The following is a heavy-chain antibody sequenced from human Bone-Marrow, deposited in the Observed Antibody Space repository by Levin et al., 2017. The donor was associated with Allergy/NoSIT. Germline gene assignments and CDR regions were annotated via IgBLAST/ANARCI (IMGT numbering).Heavy chain of an antibody. D-gene: IGHD2-8*02. Sequence: GGSLRLSCTVSGFTFSIYSINWVRQAPGKGLEWVSSISSSGSDMYYVDSVRGRFTISRDNAKNSLILQMTSLRAEDTAVYYCARGSRGGVRVAHKEACESWGQGTMVSVSS. CDR1: GFTFSIYS. CDR3: ARGSRGGVRVAHKEACES. J-gene: IGHJ3*01. CDR2: ISSSGSDM. V-gene: IGHV3-21*01.